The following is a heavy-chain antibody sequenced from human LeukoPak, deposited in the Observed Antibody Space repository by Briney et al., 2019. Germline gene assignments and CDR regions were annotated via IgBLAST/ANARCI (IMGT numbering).Heavy chain of an antibody. CDR1: GFTFSSYG. Sequence: GGSLRLSCAASGFTFSSYGMHWVRQVPGKGLEWVAVISYDGSNKYYADSVKGRFTISRGNSKNTLYLQMNSLRAEDTAVYYCAKVVQIVVVATYGMDVWGQGTTVTVSS. CDR2: ISYDGSNK. V-gene: IGHV3-30*18. J-gene: IGHJ6*02. D-gene: IGHD2-21*01. CDR3: AKVVQIVVVATYGMDV.